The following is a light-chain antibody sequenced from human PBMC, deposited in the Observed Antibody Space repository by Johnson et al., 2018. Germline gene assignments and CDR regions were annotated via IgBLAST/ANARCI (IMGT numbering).Light chain of an antibody. J-gene: IGLJ1*01. Sequence: QSVLTQPPSVSAAPGQKVTISCSGSSSNIGNNYVSWYQQLPGTAPKLLIYENNKRPSGIPDRFSGSKSGTSATLGITGLQTGDEADYYCGTWDSNLGTGNGFGTGTKVTVL. CDR2: ENN. CDR1: SSNIGNNY. CDR3: GTWDSNLGTGNG. V-gene: IGLV1-51*02.